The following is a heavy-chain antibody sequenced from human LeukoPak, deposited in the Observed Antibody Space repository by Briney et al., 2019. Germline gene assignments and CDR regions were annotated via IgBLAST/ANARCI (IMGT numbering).Heavy chain of an antibody. Sequence: ASVKVSCTASGGTFSSYAISWVRQAPGQGLEWMGGIIPIFGTANYAQKFQGRVTITADKSTSTAYMELSSLRSEDTAVYYCARVNDYVWGSYRPRPRHNWFDPWGQGTLVTVSS. D-gene: IGHD3-16*02. V-gene: IGHV1-69*06. J-gene: IGHJ5*02. CDR3: ARVNDYVWGSYRPRPRHNWFDP. CDR2: IIPIFGTA. CDR1: GGTFSSYA.